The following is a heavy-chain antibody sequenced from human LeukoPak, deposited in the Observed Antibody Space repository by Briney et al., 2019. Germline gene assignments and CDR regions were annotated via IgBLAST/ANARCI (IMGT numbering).Heavy chain of an antibody. Sequence: GGSLRLSCAATGFTFSNFAMHWVPQAPGKGLEWVAVVSYDGSYKYYADSVKGRFTISRDNSKNTLYLEVISLTAEDTAVYYCAKDDAWLRFGEWSQGTLVTVSS. D-gene: IGHD3-10*01. V-gene: IGHV3-30*04. J-gene: IGHJ4*02. CDR2: VSYDGSYK. CDR1: GFTFSNFA. CDR3: AKDDAWLRFGE.